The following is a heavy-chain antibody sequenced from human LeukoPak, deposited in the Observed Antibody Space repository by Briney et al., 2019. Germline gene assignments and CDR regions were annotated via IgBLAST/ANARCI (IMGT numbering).Heavy chain of an antibody. D-gene: IGHD6-13*01. CDR3: ATYGYRSSWSGDYFDY. V-gene: IGHV1-24*01. Sequence: GASVTVSCKLSGYTLTELSMHWVRQAPGKGLEWMGGFDPEDGETIYAQKFQGRVTMTEDTSTDTAYMELSSLRSEDTAVYYCATYGYRSSWSGDYFDYWGQGTLVTVSS. J-gene: IGHJ4*02. CDR1: GYTLTELS. CDR2: FDPEDGET.